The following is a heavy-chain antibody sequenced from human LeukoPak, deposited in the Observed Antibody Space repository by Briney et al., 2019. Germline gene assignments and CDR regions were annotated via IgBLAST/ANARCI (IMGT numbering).Heavy chain of an antibody. J-gene: IGHJ4*02. CDR2: IKSQTDGGTT. CDR1: GFTFNNAW. V-gene: IGHV3-15*01. Sequence: GGSLRLTYAASGFTFNNAWMSWVRQAPGKGLEWVGRIKSQTDGGTTDYAAPVKGRFTISRDDSKNTLYLQMNSLKTEYTAVYYCGGSGSYYKLDCWGQGTLVTVSS. CDR3: GGSGSYYKLDC. D-gene: IGHD3-10*01.